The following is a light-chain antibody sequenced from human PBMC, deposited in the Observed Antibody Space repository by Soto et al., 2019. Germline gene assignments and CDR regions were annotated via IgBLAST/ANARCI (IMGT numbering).Light chain of an antibody. CDR3: QQGSNWPLIS. J-gene: IGKJ5*01. V-gene: IGKV3-11*01. CDR1: QSVGIY. CDR2: DAS. Sequence: EIVLAQSPATLSLSPGERATLSCRASQSVGIYLAWYQQKPGRAPRLLIYDASNRATDIPARFSASGSGTDFTLTISSLEPEDFAIYYCQQGSNWPLISFGQVTRPEIK.